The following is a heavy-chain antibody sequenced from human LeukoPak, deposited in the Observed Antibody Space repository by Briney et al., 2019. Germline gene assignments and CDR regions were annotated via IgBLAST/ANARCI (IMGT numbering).Heavy chain of an antibody. J-gene: IGHJ4*02. CDR1: GGTFSSYA. Sequence: SVKVSCEASGGTFSSYAISWVRQAPGQGLEWMGRIIPIFGTANYAQKFQGRVTITTDESTSTAYMELSSLRSEDTAVYYCASNPYYYGSGSYYFLDYWGQGTLVTVSS. D-gene: IGHD3-10*01. CDR3: ASNPYYYGSGSYYFLDY. CDR2: IIPIFGTA. V-gene: IGHV1-69*05.